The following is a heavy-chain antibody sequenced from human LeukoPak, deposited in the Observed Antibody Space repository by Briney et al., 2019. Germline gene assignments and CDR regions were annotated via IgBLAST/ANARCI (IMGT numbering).Heavy chain of an antibody. J-gene: IGHJ4*02. V-gene: IGHV4-31*03. D-gene: IGHD1-26*01. CDR1: GGSFSSGGYY. Sequence: PSQTLSLTCTVSGGSFSSGGYYWSWIRQHPGKGLEWIGYISYSGSTHYNPSLKSRVTISVDTSKSQFSLKLSSVTAADTAVYYCVRDSGSYYFDYWGQGTLVTVSS. CDR3: VRDSGSYYFDY. CDR2: ISYSGST.